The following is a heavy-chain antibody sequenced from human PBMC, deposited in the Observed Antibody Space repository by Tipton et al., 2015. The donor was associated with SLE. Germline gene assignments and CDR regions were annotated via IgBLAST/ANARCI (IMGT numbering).Heavy chain of an antibody. J-gene: IGHJ1*01. Sequence: TLSLTCTVSGYSISSGYYWGWIRQPPGKGLEWIGTIYHSGSIYYNPSLKSRITISVDTSKNQFSLKLNSVTAAYTAVYYCAVGYCSSVSCQREYFQHWGQGPLVTVSS. CDR2: IYHSGSI. D-gene: IGHD2-2*01. V-gene: IGHV4-38-2*02. CDR1: GYSISSGYY. CDR3: AVGYCSSVSCQREYFQH.